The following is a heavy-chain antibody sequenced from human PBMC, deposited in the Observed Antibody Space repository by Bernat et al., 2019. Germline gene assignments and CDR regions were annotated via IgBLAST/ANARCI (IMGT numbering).Heavy chain of an antibody. Sequence: QVQLVESGGGVVQPGRSLRLSCAASGFTFSNYGMHWVRQAPGKGLEWVAVIWYDVSDKYYADSVKGRFTISRDNSKNTLYLQMNSLRAEDTAVYYCARDLGYNWNDGGGMDVWGQGTTVTVSS. D-gene: IGHD1-1*01. CDR2: IWYDVSDK. CDR1: GFTFSNYG. V-gene: IGHV3-33*01. CDR3: ARDLGYNWNDGGGMDV. J-gene: IGHJ6*02.